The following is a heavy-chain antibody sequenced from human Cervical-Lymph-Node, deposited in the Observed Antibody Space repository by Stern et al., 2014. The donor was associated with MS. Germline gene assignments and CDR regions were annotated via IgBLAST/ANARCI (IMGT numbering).Heavy chain of an antibody. CDR3: ARVTEFLRFFYPDY. D-gene: IGHD3-3*01. V-gene: IGHV4-31*03. CDR2: ISYSGNT. CDR1: GGSVSSGSRY. Sequence: QVQLVQSGPGLVKPSQTLSLTCTVSGGSVSSGSRYCSWIRQHPGKGLEWIGYISYSGNTYYSPSLQSRLTISMDTSKNQFSLKLRSVTAADTAIYYCARVTEFLRFFYPDYWGQGTLVTVSS. J-gene: IGHJ4*02.